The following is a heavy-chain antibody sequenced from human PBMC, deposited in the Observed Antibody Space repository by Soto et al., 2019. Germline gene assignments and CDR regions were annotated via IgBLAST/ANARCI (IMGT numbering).Heavy chain of an antibody. CDR3: ARDIYDSSGPQFLYYFDY. J-gene: IGHJ4*02. CDR2: ISSSSSYI. D-gene: IGHD3-22*01. CDR1: GFTFRSYS. V-gene: IGHV3-21*01. Sequence: PGGALRLSCAASGFTFRSYSINWVRQAQRKGLEWVSSISSSSSYIYYADSVKGRFTISRDNAKNSLYLQMNSLRAEDTAVYYCARDIYDSSGPQFLYYFDYWGQGTLVTVSS.